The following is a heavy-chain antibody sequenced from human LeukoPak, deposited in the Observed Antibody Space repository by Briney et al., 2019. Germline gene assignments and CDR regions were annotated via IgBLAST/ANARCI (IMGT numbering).Heavy chain of an antibody. D-gene: IGHD2-21*01. V-gene: IGHV4-4*02. J-gene: IGHJ2*01. CDR2: IYHSGST. CDR1: GGSISSSNW. Sequence: PSETLSLTCAVSGGSISSSNWWSWVRQPPGKGLEWIGEIYHSGSTNYNPSLKSRVTISVDTSKNQFSLKLSSVTAADMAVYYCARHEAINWYFDLWGRGTLVTVSS. CDR3: ARHEAINWYFDL.